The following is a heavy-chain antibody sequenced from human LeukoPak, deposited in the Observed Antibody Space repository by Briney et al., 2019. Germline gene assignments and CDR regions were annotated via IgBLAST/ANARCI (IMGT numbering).Heavy chain of an antibody. Sequence: SQTLSLTCALSGDTLSSNSAAWHWIRQSPSRGLEWLGRTYYRSKWYNDYAISVKSRITINPDTSKNQFSLQLNSVSPEDTAVYYCARGGWTSIWTWGQGTLVTVSS. CDR1: GDTLSSNSAA. CDR2: TYYRSKWYN. V-gene: IGHV6-1*01. D-gene: IGHD1-1*01. J-gene: IGHJ5*02. CDR3: ARGGWTSIWT.